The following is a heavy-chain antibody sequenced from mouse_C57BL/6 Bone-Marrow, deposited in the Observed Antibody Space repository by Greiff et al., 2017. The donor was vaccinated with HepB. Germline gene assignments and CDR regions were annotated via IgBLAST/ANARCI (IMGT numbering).Heavy chain of an antibody. CDR3: ARELYYGSSYWYFDV. D-gene: IGHD1-1*01. J-gene: IGHJ1*03. CDR1: GFTFSDYY. V-gene: IGHV5-16*01. Sequence: DVKLVESEGGLVQPGSSMKLSCTASGFTFSDYYMAWVRQVPEKGLEWVANINYDGSSTYYLDSLKSRFIISRDNAKNILYLQMSSLKSEDTATYYCARELYYGSSYWYFDVWGTGTTVTVSS. CDR2: INYDGSST.